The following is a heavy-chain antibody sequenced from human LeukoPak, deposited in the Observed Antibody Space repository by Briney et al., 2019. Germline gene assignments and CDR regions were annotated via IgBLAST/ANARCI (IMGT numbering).Heavy chain of an antibody. D-gene: IGHD5-18*01. J-gene: IGHJ4*02. V-gene: IGHV4-59*01. CDR2: IYYSGST. Sequence: PSETLSLTYSFSGGSISNYYWSWVRQPPGKGLEWIGYIYYSGSTDYNPSLKSRVTISIDTSKNHFSLRLSSVTAADTASYYCARGYAYGPNYYFDYWGQGTLVTVSS. CDR3: ARGYAYGPNYYFDY. CDR1: GGSISNYY.